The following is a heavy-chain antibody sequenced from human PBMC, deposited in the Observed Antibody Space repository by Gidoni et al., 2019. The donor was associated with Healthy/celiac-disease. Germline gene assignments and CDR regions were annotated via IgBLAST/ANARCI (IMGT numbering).Heavy chain of an antibody. CDR1: GGTFSSYA. CDR2: IIPIFGTA. D-gene: IGHD5-12*01. Sequence: QVQLVQSGAEVKKPGSSGTVSCKASGGTFSSYALRWVRQAPGQGLEWMGGIIPIFGTANYAQKFQGRGTITADESTSTAYMELSSMRSEDTAVYYCARGTGRAVAKNSNPHYYYGMDVWGQGTTVTVSS. CDR3: ARGTGRAVAKNSNPHYYYGMDV. V-gene: IGHV1-69*01. J-gene: IGHJ6*02.